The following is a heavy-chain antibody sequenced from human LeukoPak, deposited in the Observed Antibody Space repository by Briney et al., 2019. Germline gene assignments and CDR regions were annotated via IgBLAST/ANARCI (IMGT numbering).Heavy chain of an antibody. CDR1: GFTFNSYV. D-gene: IGHD2-21*01. J-gene: IGHJ4*02. Sequence: PGGSLRLSCAASGFTFNSYVMSWVRQAPGKGLEWVSSINGGGGNTYYADSVKGRFTISGDNSKNMLYLQMNSLRADDTAIYYCAKTVVVITFRFDDWGQGALVTVSS. V-gene: IGHV3-23*01. CDR2: INGGGGNT. CDR3: AKTVVVITFRFDD.